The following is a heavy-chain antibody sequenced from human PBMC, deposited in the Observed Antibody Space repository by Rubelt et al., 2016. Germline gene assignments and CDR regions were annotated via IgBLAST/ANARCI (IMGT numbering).Heavy chain of an antibody. Sequence: QVQLQESGPGLVKPSETLSLTCTVSGGSISSGGYYWSWIRQHPGKGLEWIGYIYYSGSTYYNPSLKSRVTISVDTSKNQFSLKLSSVTAADTAVYYCARLETSSSRFDYWGQGTLVTVSS. V-gene: IGHV4-31*03. J-gene: IGHJ4*02. CDR3: ARLETSSSRFDY. CDR2: IYYSGST. D-gene: IGHD6-6*01. CDR1: GGSISSGGYY.